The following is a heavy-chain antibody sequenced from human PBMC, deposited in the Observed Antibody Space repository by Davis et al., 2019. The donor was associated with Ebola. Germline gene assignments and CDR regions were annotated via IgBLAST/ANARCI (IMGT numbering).Heavy chain of an antibody. CDR2: IYHSGST. Sequence: SETLSLTCAVYGGSFRGYYWSWIQQPPGKGLEWIGSIYHSGSTYYNPSLKSRVTISVDTSKNQFSLKLSSVTAADTAVYYCARDGDIVATPSLLDYWGQRTLVTVSS. V-gene: IGHV4-34*01. CDR1: GGSFRGYY. CDR3: ARDGDIVATPSLLDY. D-gene: IGHD5-12*01. J-gene: IGHJ4*02.